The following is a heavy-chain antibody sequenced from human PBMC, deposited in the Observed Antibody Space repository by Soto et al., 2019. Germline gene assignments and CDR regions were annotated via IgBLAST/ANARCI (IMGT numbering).Heavy chain of an antibody. CDR3: AKSRPHGPAVNFDY. D-gene: IGHD3-10*01. J-gene: IGHJ4*02. V-gene: IGHV3-23*01. Sequence: PSETLSLSCASSGFTFDSCAMTWVRQAPGKGLEWVSTISASGGGTYFADSVKGRFSISRDQSKNTLSLQMNSLRAEDTAIYYSAKSRPHGPAVNFDYWGQGTLVTVSS. CDR1: GFTFDSCA. CDR2: ISASGGGT.